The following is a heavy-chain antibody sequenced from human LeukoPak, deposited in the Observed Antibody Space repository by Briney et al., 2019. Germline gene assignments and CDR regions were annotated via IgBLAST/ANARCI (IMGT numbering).Heavy chain of an antibody. CDR3: AKSIARGYYYGMDV. CDR2: ISGSGGST. D-gene: IGHD2-21*01. CDR1: GFTFSSYA. Sequence: GSLRLSCAASGFTFSSYAMSWVRQAPGKGLEWVSAISGSGGSTYYADSVKGRFTISRDNSKNTLYLQMNSLRAEDTAVYYCAKSIARGYYYGMDVWGQGTTVTVSS. V-gene: IGHV3-23*01. J-gene: IGHJ6*02.